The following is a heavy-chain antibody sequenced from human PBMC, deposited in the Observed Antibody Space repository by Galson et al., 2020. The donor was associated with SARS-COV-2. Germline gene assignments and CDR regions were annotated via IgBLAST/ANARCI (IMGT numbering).Heavy chain of an antibody. J-gene: IGHJ6*02. CDR1: GGSFSGYY. CDR3: ARGRIAAAGLGNYYYYGMDV. CDR2: INHSGST. Sequence: SETLSLTCAVYGGSFSGYYWSWIRQPPGKGLEWIGEINHSGSTNYNPYLKSRVTISVDTSKNQFTLKLSSVTAADTAVYYCARGRIAAAGLGNYYYYGMDVWGQGTTVTVSS. V-gene: IGHV4-34*01. D-gene: IGHD6-13*01.